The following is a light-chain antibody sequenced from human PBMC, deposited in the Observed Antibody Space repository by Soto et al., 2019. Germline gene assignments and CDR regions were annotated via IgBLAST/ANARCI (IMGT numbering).Light chain of an antibody. CDR3: CSYAGSYTYV. J-gene: IGLJ1*01. CDR2: DVS. V-gene: IGLV2-23*02. Sequence: QSALTQPASVSGSPGQSITISCTGTSSNVGSYNLVSWYQQHPGKAPKLMIYDVSKRPSGVSNRFSGSKSGNTASLTISGLQAEDEADYHCCSYAGSYTYVFGPGTKVTV. CDR1: SSNVGSYNL.